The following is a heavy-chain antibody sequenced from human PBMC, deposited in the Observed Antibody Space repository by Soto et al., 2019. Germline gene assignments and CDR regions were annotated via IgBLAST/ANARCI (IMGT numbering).Heavy chain of an antibody. Sequence: GGSLRLSCAASGFTFSDYYMSWIRQAPGKGLEWVSYISSSGSTIYYADSVKGRFTISRDNAKNSLYLQMNSLRAEDTAVYYCAGLDYYGSGNGRMDFDYWGQGTLVTVSS. CDR2: ISSSGSTI. J-gene: IGHJ4*02. CDR1: GFTFSDYY. V-gene: IGHV3-11*01. D-gene: IGHD3-10*01. CDR3: AGLDYYGSGNGRMDFDY.